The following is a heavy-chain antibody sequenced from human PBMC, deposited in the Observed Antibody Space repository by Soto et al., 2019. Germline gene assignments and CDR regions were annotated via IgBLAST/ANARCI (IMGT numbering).Heavy chain of an antibody. CDR2: ISGSGGST. D-gene: IGHD3-10*01. CDR1: GFTFSSYA. V-gene: IGHV3-23*01. Sequence: GGSLRLSCAASGFTFSSYAMSWVRQAPGKGLEWVSAISGSGGSTYYADSVKGRFTISRDNSKNTLYLQMNSLRAEDTAVYYCAKDGLTHRGELLYYYMDVWGKGTTVTVSS. CDR3: AKDGLTHRGELLYYYMDV. J-gene: IGHJ6*03.